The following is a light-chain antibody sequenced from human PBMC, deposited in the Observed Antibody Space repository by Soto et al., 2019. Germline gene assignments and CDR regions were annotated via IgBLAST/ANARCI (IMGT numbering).Light chain of an antibody. Sequence: QSVLTQPASVSGSPGQSITISCTGTSSDVGGHNFVSWYQQHPGRAPKLMIYDVRNRPSGVSNLFSGSTSANTSSLVISGLQAEDDADYYCSSDSSSDTLVFGGGTQLTVL. J-gene: IGLJ2*01. CDR2: DVR. CDR3: SSDSSSDTLV. CDR1: SSDVGGHNF. V-gene: IGLV2-14*03.